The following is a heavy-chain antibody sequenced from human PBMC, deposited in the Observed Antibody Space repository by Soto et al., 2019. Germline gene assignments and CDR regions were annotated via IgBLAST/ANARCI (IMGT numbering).Heavy chain of an antibody. Sequence: ASVKVSCKASGGTFSSYAISWVRQAPGQGLEWMGGIIPIFGTANYAQKFQGRVTITADESTSTAYMELSSLRSEDTAVYYCARYTVWGSYRYRRAFDIWGQGTMVTVSS. CDR2: IIPIFGTA. V-gene: IGHV1-69*13. CDR3: ARYTVWGSYRYRRAFDI. J-gene: IGHJ3*02. CDR1: GGTFSSYA. D-gene: IGHD3-16*02.